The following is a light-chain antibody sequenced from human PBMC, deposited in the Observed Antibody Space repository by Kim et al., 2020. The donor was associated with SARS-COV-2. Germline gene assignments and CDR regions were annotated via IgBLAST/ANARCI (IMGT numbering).Light chain of an antibody. CDR1: SSNIGNNY. J-gene: IGLJ2*01. CDR2: DND. V-gene: IGLV1-51*01. CDR3: GTWDNKLSAGV. Sequence: GRNVPISCSGSSSNIGNNYVSWYHHLPRTTPKLLFYDNDKRPSGIPDRFSGSKSGTSATLGIAALQTGDEAVYYCGTWDNKLSAGVFGGGTQLTV.